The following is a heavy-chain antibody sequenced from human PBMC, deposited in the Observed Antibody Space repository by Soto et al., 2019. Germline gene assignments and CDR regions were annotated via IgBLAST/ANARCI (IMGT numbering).Heavy chain of an antibody. Sequence: QVQLQESGPGLVKPSETLSLPCTVSGGSFKRGSYSWSWIRQPPGKGLEWIGHVYHTGRTSYNPFFKSRVAISMDTSKYQFSLNLDSVTAADTAVYFCARDFAYFDSWGQGTLVTVAS. CDR2: VYHTGRT. CDR3: ARDFAYFDS. D-gene: IGHD3-3*01. CDR1: GGSFKRGSYS. J-gene: IGHJ4*02. V-gene: IGHV4-61*01.